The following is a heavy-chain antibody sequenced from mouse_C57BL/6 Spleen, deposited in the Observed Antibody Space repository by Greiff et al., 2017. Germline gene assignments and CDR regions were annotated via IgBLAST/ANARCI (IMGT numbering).Heavy chain of an antibody. V-gene: IGHV1-69*01. CDR1: GYTFTSYW. CDR2: IDPSDSYT. CDR3: ARRGTTQDFDY. D-gene: IGHD2-13*01. Sequence: QVQLQQPGAELVMPGASVKLSCKASGYTFTSYWMHWVKQRPGQGLEWIGEIDPSDSYTNYNQKFKGKSTLTVDKSSSTADMQLSSLTSEDSAVYYCARRGTTQDFDYWGQGTTLTVSS. J-gene: IGHJ2*01.